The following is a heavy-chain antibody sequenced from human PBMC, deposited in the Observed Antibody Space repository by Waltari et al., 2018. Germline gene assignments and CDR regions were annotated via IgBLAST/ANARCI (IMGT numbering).Heavy chain of an antibody. CDR2: IWYEGSNK. CDR3: AKDRFDFWSALDV. J-gene: IGHJ6*04. CDR1: DFPFISQG. D-gene: IGHD3-3*01. Sequence: QVQLVESGGGVVQPGRSLGPSCPGPDFPFISQGLPRVRQAPGKGLEWVAVIWYEGSNKYYADSVKGRFTISRDNSKNTLYLQMNSLRAEDTAVYYCAKDRFDFWSALDVWGKGTTVTVSS. V-gene: IGHV3-33*06.